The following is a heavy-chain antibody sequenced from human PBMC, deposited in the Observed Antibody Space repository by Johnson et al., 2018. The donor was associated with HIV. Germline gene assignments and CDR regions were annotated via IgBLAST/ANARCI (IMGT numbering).Heavy chain of an antibody. V-gene: IGHV3-30*18. Sequence: VRLVESGGGVVQPGRSLRLSCAASGFTFSSYGMHWVRQVPGKGLEWVAVISYAGSNKYYADSVQGRFTISSDNPKKTLYLQMSSLRAEDTAVYYCAKGERGYSNAFDIWGQGTMVTVSS. D-gene: IGHD5-18*01. CDR3: AKGERGYSNAFDI. J-gene: IGHJ3*02. CDR2: ISYAGSNK. CDR1: GFTFSSYG.